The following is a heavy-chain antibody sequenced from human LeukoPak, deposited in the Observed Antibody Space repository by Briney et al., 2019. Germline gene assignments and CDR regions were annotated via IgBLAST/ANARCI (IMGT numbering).Heavy chain of an antibody. D-gene: IGHD6-13*01. V-gene: IGHV1-18*01. Sequence: ASVKVSCKASGYTFTNFGISWVRQAPGQGLEWMGWISGYNGNTNYAQKLQGRVTMTTDTSTSTAYMDLRSLRSDDTAVYYCARGSKIYYFDYWGQGNLVTVSS. CDR2: ISGYNGNT. CDR1: GYTFTNFG. J-gene: IGHJ4*02. CDR3: ARGSKIYYFDY.